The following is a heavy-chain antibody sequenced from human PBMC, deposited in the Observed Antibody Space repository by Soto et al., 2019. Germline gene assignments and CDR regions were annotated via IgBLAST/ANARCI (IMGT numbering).Heavy chain of an antibody. D-gene: IGHD1-26*01. CDR3: TQVYGSGSWGWYFHS. V-gene: IGHV2-5*02. Sequence: QITLRESGPSLVKPTETLTLTCTFSGFSLTTTGVGVGWIRQPPGKALEWLAVVFWDGGERYSPSLKSRVTITKDTSKDQVVFTMTNMDPADPATYYCTQVYGSGSWGWYFHSWGQGTLVTVSS. CDR1: GFSLTTTGVG. CDR2: VFWDGGE. J-gene: IGHJ4*02.